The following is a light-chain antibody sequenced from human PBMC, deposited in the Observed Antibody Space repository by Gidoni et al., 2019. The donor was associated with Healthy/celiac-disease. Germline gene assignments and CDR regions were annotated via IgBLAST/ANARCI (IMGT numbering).Light chain of an antibody. CDR1: HSLLHSNGYNY. J-gene: IGKJ3*01. Sequence: EIVMTQSTLSLHVTPGEPASISCRSSHSLLHSNGYNYLNWYWQKPGQSPQLLIYLGSNRSSGVPDRFSGSGSGTDFTLKISRVDAEDVVVYDCMQALQTDYTFGPGTKVDIK. CDR3: MQALQTDYT. CDR2: LGS. V-gene: IGKV2-28*01.